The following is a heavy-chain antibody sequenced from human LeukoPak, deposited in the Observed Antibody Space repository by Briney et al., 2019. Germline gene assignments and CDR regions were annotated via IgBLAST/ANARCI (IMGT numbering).Heavy chain of an antibody. V-gene: IGHV1-69*05. CDR1: GGTFSSYA. D-gene: IGHD2-2*01. CDR3: HIVVVPAALEGYYYYYMDV. J-gene: IGHJ6*03. CDR2: IIPIFGTA. Sequence: GSSVKVSCKASGGTFSSYAISWVRQAPGQGLEWMGGIIPIFGTANYAQKFQGRVTISTDVSTSTAYMELSSLRSEDTAVYYCHIVVVPAALEGYYYYYMDVWGKGTTVTVSS.